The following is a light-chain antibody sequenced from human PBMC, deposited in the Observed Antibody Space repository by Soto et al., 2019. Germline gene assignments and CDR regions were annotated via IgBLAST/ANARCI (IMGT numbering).Light chain of an antibody. V-gene: IGLV2-14*01. J-gene: IGLJ1*01. CDR2: EVS. Sequence: TSSDVGGYNYVSWYQQQSGKAPKLMIHEVSNRPSGVSNRFSGSKSGNTASLTISGLQAEDEADYYCSSYTRSCAYVLGIGTKVTV. CDR3: SSYTRSCAYV. CDR1: SSDVGGYNY.